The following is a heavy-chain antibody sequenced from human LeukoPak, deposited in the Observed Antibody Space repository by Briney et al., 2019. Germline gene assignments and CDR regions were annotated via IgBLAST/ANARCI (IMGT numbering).Heavy chain of an antibody. J-gene: IGHJ2*01. V-gene: IGHV1-69*04. CDR3: ARDPGYCSSTSCSLVNGNWYFDL. Sequence: GSSVTVSFKSSVGTFIIYAISWVRQAPGQGLEWMGRIIPILGIANYAQKFQGRVTITADKSTSTAYMELSSLRSEDTAVYYCARDPGYCSSTSCSLVNGNWYFDLWGRGTLVTVSS. CDR2: IIPILGIA. D-gene: IGHD2-2*01. CDR1: VGTFIIYA.